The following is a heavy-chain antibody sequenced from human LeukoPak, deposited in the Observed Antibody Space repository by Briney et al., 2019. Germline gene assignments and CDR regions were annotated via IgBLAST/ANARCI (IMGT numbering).Heavy chain of an antibody. CDR1: GFTFSDYY. Sequence: GGSLRLSCAASGFTFSDYYMSWIRQAPGKGLEWVSYISSSGSTIYYADSVKGRFTISRDNAKNSLYLQMNSLRAEDTAVYYCANNPKLLADAFDIWGRGTMVTVSS. D-gene: IGHD2-15*01. CDR3: ANNPKLLADAFDI. J-gene: IGHJ3*02. CDR2: ISSSGSTI. V-gene: IGHV3-11*01.